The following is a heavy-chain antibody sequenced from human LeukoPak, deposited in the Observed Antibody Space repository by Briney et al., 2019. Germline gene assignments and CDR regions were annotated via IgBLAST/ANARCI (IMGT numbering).Heavy chain of an antibody. J-gene: IGHJ6*02. V-gene: IGHV4-34*01. D-gene: IGHD1-26*01. Sequence: SETLSLTCAVYGGSFSGYYWSWIRRPPGKGLEWIGEINHSGSTNYNPSLKSRVTISVDTSKNQFSLKLSSVTAADTAVYYCARMVGATTSYYYYGMDVWGQGTTVTVSS. CDR1: GGSFSGYY. CDR3: ARMVGATTSYYYYGMDV. CDR2: INHSGST.